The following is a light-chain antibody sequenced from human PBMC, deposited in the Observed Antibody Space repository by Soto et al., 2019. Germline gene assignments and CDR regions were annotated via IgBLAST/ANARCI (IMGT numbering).Light chain of an antibody. V-gene: IGLV2-8*01. Sequence: QSALTQPPSASGSPGQSVAISCTGSSSDVGGFDWVSWYQQHPGKVPKLMIYDVTKRPSGVPDRFSGSKSGNTASLTVSGLQAEDEADYYCCSYAGTRAVFGTGTKVTVL. CDR2: DVT. CDR3: CSYAGTRAV. J-gene: IGLJ1*01. CDR1: SSDVGGFDW.